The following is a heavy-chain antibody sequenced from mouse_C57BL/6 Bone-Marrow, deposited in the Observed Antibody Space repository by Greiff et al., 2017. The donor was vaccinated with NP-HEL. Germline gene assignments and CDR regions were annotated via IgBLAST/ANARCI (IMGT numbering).Heavy chain of an antibody. V-gene: IGHV5-12*01. Sequence: EVKVVESGGGLVQPGGSLKLSCAASGFTFSDYYMYWVRQTPEKRLEWVAYISNGGGSTYYPDTVKGRFTISRDNAKNTLYLQMSRLKSEDTAMYYCAREGNYGSSYFDYWGQGTTLTVSS. D-gene: IGHD1-1*01. CDR3: AREGNYGSSYFDY. CDR1: GFTFSDYY. CDR2: ISNGGGST. J-gene: IGHJ2*01.